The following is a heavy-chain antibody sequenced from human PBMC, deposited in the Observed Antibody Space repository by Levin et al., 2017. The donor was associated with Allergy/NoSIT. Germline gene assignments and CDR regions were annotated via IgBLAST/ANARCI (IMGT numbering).Heavy chain of an antibody. V-gene: IGHV3-30-3*01. CDR1: GFTFSSYA. D-gene: IGHD5-12*01. J-gene: IGHJ4*02. CDR2: ISYDGSNK. Sequence: GGSLRLSCAASGFTFSSYAMHWVRQAPGKGLEWVAVISYDGSNKYYADSVKGRFTISRDNSKNTLYLQMNSLRAEDTAVYYCARDSRGYSGYDWWGGSILKPSYFDYWGQGTLVTVSS. CDR3: ARDSRGYSGYDWWGGSILKPSYFDY.